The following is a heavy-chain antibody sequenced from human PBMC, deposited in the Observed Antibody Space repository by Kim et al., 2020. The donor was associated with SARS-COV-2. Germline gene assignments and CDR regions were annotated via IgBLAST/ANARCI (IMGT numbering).Heavy chain of an antibody. J-gene: IGHJ3*02. D-gene: IGHD2-21*02. Sequence: SETLSLTCTVSGGSISSGGYYWSWIRQHPGKGLEWIGYIYYSGSTYYNPSLKSRVTISVDTSKNQFSLKLSSVTAADTAVYYCARAGFWGDSDAFDIWGQGTMVTVSS. CDR2: IYYSGST. CDR1: GGSISSGGYY. V-gene: IGHV4-31*03. CDR3: ARAGFWGDSDAFDI.